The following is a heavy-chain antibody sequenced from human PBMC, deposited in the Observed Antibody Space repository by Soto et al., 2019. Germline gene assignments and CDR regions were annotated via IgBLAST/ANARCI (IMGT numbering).Heavy chain of an antibody. D-gene: IGHD1-1*01. CDR2: IKSRSDGGAR. J-gene: IGHJ4*02. CDR1: GFMFSSAW. Sequence: EVKVVESGGDFVKPGGSLRLSCATSGFMFSSAWMSWVRQAPGKGLEWVGRIKSRSDGGARDYAAPVKGRFNISRADSKHMLYLQMNSLKVEDSAVYYCVEGWNDFWGQGTLVTVSS. CDR3: VEGWNDF. V-gene: IGHV3-15*01.